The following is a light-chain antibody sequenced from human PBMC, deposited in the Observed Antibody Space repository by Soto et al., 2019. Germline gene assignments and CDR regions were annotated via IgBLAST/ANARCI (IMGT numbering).Light chain of an antibody. V-gene: IGLV2-14*03. CDR1: SSDVGGYNY. CDR3: SSYTVTSTLVV. CDR2: DVR. Sequence: QSALTQPASVSGSPGQSITISCTGTSSDVGGYNYVSWYQQHPGKAPNVMIYDVRNRPSGVSNRFSGSKSGNTAPLTISGLQAEDEADYYCSSYTVTSTLVVFGGGTKVTVL. J-gene: IGLJ2*01.